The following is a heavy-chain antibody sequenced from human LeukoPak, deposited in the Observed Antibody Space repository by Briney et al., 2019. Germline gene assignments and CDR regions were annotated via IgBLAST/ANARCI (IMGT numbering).Heavy chain of an antibody. Sequence: ASVKVSCKASGYTFTSYGISWVRQAPGQGLEWMGWISAYNGNTNYAQKLQGRVTMTTDTSTSTAYMELRSLRSDDTAVYYCARDRDYYDSSPLGYWGQGTLDTVSS. V-gene: IGHV1-18*01. CDR2: ISAYNGNT. CDR3: ARDRDYYDSSPLGY. CDR1: GYTFTSYG. D-gene: IGHD3-22*01. J-gene: IGHJ4*02.